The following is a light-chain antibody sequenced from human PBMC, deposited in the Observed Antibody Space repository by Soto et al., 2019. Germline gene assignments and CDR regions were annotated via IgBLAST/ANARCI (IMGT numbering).Light chain of an antibody. CDR1: QSLLHSNGYNY. CDR2: LGS. Sequence: DIVVTQSPLSLPITPGEPASISCRSSQSLLHSNGYNYLDWYLQKPGQSPQLLIYLGSNRASGVPDRFSGSGSGTDLTLKISRVEAEDVGVYYCMQALQTPYSFGQGTKLEIK. V-gene: IGKV2-28*01. J-gene: IGKJ2*03. CDR3: MQALQTPYS.